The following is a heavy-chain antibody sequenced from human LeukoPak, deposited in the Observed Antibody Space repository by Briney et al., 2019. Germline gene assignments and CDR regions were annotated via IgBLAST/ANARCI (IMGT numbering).Heavy chain of an antibody. J-gene: IGHJ4*02. CDR3: ARDQQLVPPDY. Sequence: ASVKVSCKASGYTFTGYYMHWVRQAPGHGLVWMGWINPNSGGTNYAQKFQGRVTMTRDTSISTAYMELSRLRSDDTAVYYCARDQQLVPPDYWGQGTLVTVSS. V-gene: IGHV1-2*02. D-gene: IGHD6-13*01. CDR1: GYTFTGYY. CDR2: INPNSGGT.